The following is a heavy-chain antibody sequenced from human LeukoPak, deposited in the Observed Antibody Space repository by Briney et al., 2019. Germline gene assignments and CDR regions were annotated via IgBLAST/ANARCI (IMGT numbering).Heavy chain of an antibody. V-gene: IGHV3-23*01. CDR1: GFTFSNYA. CDR2: ISGSGGST. Sequence: GGSLRLSCAASGFTFSNYAMSWVRQAPGKGLEWVSAISGSGGSTYYADSVKGRFTISRDNSKNTLYLQMNSLRAEDTAIYYCAKEQDFWSGISYYYYMDVWGKGTTVTVSS. CDR3: AKEQDFWSGISYYYYMDV. D-gene: IGHD3-3*01. J-gene: IGHJ6*03.